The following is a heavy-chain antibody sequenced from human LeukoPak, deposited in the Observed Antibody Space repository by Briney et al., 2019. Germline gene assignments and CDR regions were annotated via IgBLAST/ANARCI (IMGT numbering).Heavy chain of an antibody. CDR2: IRYDGSNK. V-gene: IGHV3-30*02. Sequence: AGGSLRLSCAASGFIFNTYVMHWVRQAPGKGLEWLAFIRYDGSNKNYADSVKGRFTISRDNTKNSLYLQMNSLRAGDTALYYCAKDGDGYTYGSIDYWGQGILVTVSS. CDR1: GFIFNTYV. D-gene: IGHD5-18*01. CDR3: AKDGDGYTYGSIDY. J-gene: IGHJ4*02.